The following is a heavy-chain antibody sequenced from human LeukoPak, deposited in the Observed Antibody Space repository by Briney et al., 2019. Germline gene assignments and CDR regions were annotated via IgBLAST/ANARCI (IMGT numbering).Heavy chain of an antibody. J-gene: IGHJ1*01. CDR1: GYTFTGYY. Sequence: SVKVSAKAYGYTFTGYYRHWVPQAPGQGLDGMGLINPNSVGTSYGQTGQGRVTMNRDTSISTAYMELSRLRSDDTAVYYCARTEPYYDSSGYLFQRWGQGSLVTVSS. CDR2: INPNSVGT. D-gene: IGHD3-22*01. V-gene: IGHV1-2*02. CDR3: ARTEPYYDSSGYLFQR.